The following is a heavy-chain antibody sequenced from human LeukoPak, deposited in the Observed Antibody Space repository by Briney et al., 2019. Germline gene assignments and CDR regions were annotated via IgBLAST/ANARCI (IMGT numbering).Heavy chain of an antibody. CDR3: ARGERWYTLDY. V-gene: IGHV4-4*07. Sequence: PSETLSLTCAVSGGSIRSYLWSWIRQPAGKGLEWIGRIYTGGNTNYNPSLRSRVTMSVDTSKNQVSLKLSSVTAADTAVYYCARGERWYTLDYWGQGTLVTVSS. D-gene: IGHD4-23*01. CDR1: GGSIRSYL. CDR2: IYTGGNT. J-gene: IGHJ4*02.